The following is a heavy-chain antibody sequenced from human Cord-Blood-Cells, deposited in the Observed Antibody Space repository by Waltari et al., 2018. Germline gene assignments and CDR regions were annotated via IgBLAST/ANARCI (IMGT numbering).Heavy chain of an antibody. Sequence: QVQLVESGGGVVQPGRSLRLSCAASGFTFSSYAMHWVRQAPGKGLEWVAVISYDGSNKYYADSVKGRFTISRDNSKNTLYLQMNSLRAEDTAVYYCARGIRSSWYYFDYWGQGTLVTVSS. D-gene: IGHD6-13*01. J-gene: IGHJ4*02. CDR1: GFTFSSYA. CDR2: ISYDGSNK. CDR3: ARGIRSSWYYFDY. V-gene: IGHV3-30*04.